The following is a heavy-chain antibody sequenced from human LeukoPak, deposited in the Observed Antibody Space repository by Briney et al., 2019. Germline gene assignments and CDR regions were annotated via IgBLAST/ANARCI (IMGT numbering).Heavy chain of an antibody. CDR2: ISINEDTT. CDR1: GFTFSAHA. CDR3: ASIIRYYYDSSGFPSG. V-gene: IGHV3-48*04. Sequence: GGSLRLSCAASGFTFSAHAMSWVRQAPGKGLERVSIISINEDTTSYADSVKGRFTISRDNAKNSLYLQMNSLRAEDTAVYYCASIIRYYYDSSGFPSGWGQGTLVTVSS. D-gene: IGHD3-22*01. J-gene: IGHJ4*02.